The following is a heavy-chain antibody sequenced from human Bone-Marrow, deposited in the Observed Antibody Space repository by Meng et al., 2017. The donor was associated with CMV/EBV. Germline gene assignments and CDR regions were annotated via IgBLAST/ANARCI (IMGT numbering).Heavy chain of an antibody. D-gene: IGHD2-15*01. CDR2: IYYGGDT. CDR3: ARDPGYCSGGSCYSFGWYDP. Sequence: ESLKISCAASGFTFSGSAMHWVRQPPGKGLEWIGSIYYGGDTYYNPSLKSRVTISVDTSKNQFSLKLGSVTAADTAVYYCARDPGYCSGGSCYSFGWYDPCGQRILVVVSS. V-gene: IGHV4-38-2*02. CDR1: GFTFSGSA. J-gene: IGHJ5*02.